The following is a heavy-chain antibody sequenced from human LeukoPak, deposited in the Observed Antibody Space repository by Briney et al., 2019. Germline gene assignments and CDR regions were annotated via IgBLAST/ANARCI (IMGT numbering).Heavy chain of an antibody. CDR1: GFFISSGYY. CDR3: ARAYSRTPGDYYFDS. J-gene: IGHJ4*02. V-gene: IGHV4-38-2*01. D-gene: IGHD4-11*01. Sequence: SETLSLTCAVSGFFISSGYYWGWIRQPPGKGLEWIASIYRNGSTFYNPSLQSRVTISVDTSRNQISLQLGSATAADTAVYYCARAYSRTPGDYYFDSWGQGTVVTVSS. CDR2: IYRNGST.